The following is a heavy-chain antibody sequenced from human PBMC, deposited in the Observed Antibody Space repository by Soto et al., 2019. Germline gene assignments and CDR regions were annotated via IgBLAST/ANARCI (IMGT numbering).Heavy chain of an antibody. CDR2: IHYSGTT. J-gene: IGHJ5*02. CDR3: AAGGGFIESRMVSFDP. Sequence: SETLSLTCTVSGGSMRNYFWTWIRQPPGKGLEWIGYIHYSGTTSFFPSYNPSLRSRVTISEDTSKNQFSLKLLSVTTADTAVYYCAAGGGFIESRMVSFDPWGQGTQVTVSS. V-gene: IGHV4-59*01. CDR1: GGSMRNYF. D-gene: IGHD3-3*01.